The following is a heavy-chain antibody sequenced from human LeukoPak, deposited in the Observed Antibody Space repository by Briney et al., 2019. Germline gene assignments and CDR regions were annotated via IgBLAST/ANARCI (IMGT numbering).Heavy chain of an antibody. D-gene: IGHD5-12*01. V-gene: IGHV1-69*13. J-gene: IGHJ6*02. CDR2: IIPIFGTA. Sequence: SVTVSCTASGGTFSSYAISWVRQAPGQGLEWMGGIIPIFGTANYAQKFQGRVTITADESTSTAYMELSSLRSEDTAVYYCARPLRGYSGYDTYYYYYGMDVWGQGTTATVSS. CDR1: GGTFSSYA. CDR3: ARPLRGYSGYDTYYYYYGMDV.